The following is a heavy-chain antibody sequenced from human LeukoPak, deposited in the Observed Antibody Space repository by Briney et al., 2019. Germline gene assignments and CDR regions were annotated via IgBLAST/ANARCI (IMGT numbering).Heavy chain of an antibody. CDR3: ARDGATIGGALDI. J-gene: IGHJ3*02. Sequence: GGSLRLSCAASGFTFSSFEMNWVRQAPGKGLEWVSYISGSGATIYYADSVKGRFTISRDNAKKSVYLQLNSLRVEDTAVYYCARDGATIGGALDIWGQGTMVTVSS. D-gene: IGHD1-26*01. V-gene: IGHV3-48*03. CDR2: ISGSGATI. CDR1: GFTFSSFE.